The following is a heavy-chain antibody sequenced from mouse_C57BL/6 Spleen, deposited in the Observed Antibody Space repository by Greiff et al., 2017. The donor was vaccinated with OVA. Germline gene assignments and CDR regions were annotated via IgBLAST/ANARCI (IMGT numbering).Heavy chain of an antibody. V-gene: IGHV1-54*01. CDR1: GYAFTNYL. CDR2: INPGSGGT. D-gene: IGHD1-1*01. Sequence: LVESGAELVRPGTSVKVSCKASGYAFTNYLIEWVKQRPGQGLEWIGVINPGSGGTNYNEKFKGKATLTADKSSSTAYMQLSSLTSEDSAVYFCARSLINKAYWGQGTLVTVSA. CDR3: ARSLINKAY. J-gene: IGHJ3*01.